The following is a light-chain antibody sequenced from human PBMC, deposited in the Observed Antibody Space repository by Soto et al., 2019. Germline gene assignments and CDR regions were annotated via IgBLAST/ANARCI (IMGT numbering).Light chain of an antibody. Sequence: QSVLTQPPSVSGAPGQRVTISCSGTSSSIGAGYEVHWFRQLPGTVSRLLIYGNNNRPSGVPDRFSGSKSGTSASLVITGLQAEDEADYYCQSYDSSLSGDVFGTGTKVTV. CDR3: QSYDSSLSGDV. CDR2: GNN. J-gene: IGLJ1*01. CDR1: SSSIGAGYE. V-gene: IGLV1-40*01.